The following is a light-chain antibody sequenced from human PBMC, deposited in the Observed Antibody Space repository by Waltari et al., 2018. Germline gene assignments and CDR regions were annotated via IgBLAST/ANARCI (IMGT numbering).Light chain of an antibody. J-gene: IGLJ3*02. V-gene: IGLV7-46*01. CDR3: LISYSGARFV. Sequence: QAVVTQEPSLTVSPGGTVTLTCGSRTGAVTSGHYPYWFQQKPGQAPRTLIYDTSNKPSWTPARFSGSLLGGKAALTLSGAQPEDEAEYYCLISYSGARFVFGGGTKLTVL. CDR1: TGAVTSGHY. CDR2: DTS.